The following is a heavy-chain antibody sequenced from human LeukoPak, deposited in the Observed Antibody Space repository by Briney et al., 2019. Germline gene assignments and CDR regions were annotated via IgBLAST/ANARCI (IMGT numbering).Heavy chain of an antibody. CDR3: ARDPDKH. Sequence: GGSLRLSCAASGFTFSNAWMSWVRQAPGKGLEWVSVIYSGGSTYYADSVKGRFTISRDNSKNTLYLQMNSLRAEDTAVYYCARDPDKHWGQGTLVTVSS. J-gene: IGHJ1*01. D-gene: IGHD3-22*01. V-gene: IGHV3-66*01. CDR1: GFTFSNAW. CDR2: IYSGGST.